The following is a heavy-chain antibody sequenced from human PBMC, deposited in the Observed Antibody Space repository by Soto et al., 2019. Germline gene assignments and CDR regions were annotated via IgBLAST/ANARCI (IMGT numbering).Heavy chain of an antibody. CDR2: ISGSGGST. CDR3: AKEGITISGVVTTRPYYFDY. Sequence: EVQLLESGGGLVQPGGSLRLSCAASGFTFSSYAMSWVRQAPEKGLVWVSAISGSGGSTYYADSVKGRFTISRDNSKNTLYLQMNSLRAEDTAVYYCAKEGITISGVVTTRPYYFDYWGQGTLVTVSS. D-gene: IGHD3-3*01. J-gene: IGHJ4*02. CDR1: GFTFSSYA. V-gene: IGHV3-23*01.